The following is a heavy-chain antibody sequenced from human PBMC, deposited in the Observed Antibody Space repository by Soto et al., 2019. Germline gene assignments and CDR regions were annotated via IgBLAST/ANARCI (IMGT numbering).Heavy chain of an antibody. CDR3: AKDLGHGGRGAFDI. CDR1: GFTFSSYG. V-gene: IGHV3-30*18. CDR2: ISYDGSNK. Sequence: QVQLVESGGGVVQPGRSLRLSCEASGFTFSSYGMHSVRQAPGKGLEWVALISYDGSNKYYADSVKGRFTISRDNSKNTRYLQMNSLRTEDTAVYYCAKDLGHGGRGAFDIWGQGTMVTVSS. J-gene: IGHJ3*02. D-gene: IGHD7-27*01.